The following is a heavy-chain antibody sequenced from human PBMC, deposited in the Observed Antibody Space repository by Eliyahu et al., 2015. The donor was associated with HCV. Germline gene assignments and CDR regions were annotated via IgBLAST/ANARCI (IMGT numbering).Heavy chain of an antibody. CDR2: IHYXXST. CDR3: ARLTYSNDKWFDP. J-gene: IGHJ5*02. D-gene: IGHD4-11*01. V-gene: IGHV4-59*08. Sequence: QVQLQESDPGLVXPSXTLSLTCXVSXGSMGIYYWSWIRQVPGKGLEWIGYIHYXXSTNYNPSLKSRVTISVDTSRNQFSLKLSSVTAADTAVYYCARLTYSNDKWFDPWGQGTLVTVSS. CDR1: XGSMGIYY.